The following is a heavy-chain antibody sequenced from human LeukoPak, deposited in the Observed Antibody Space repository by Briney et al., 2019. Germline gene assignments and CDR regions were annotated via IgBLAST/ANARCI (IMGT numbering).Heavy chain of an antibody. CDR2: ISIGDIGT. V-gene: IGHV3-23*01. D-gene: IGHD5-12*01. CDR1: GFTFNTYA. J-gene: IGHJ4*02. Sequence: GGSLRLSCAASGFTFNTYAMSWVRQAPGKGLEWVSAISIGDIGTYYADSVKGRFTISRDNSKNTLYLQMNSLRAEDTAVYYCAKVVHIVAYLGYFDYWGQGTLVTVSS. CDR3: AKVVHIVAYLGYFDY.